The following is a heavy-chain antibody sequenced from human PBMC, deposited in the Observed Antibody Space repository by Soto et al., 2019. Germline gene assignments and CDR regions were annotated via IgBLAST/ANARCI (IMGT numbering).Heavy chain of an antibody. D-gene: IGHD3-9*01. CDR2: ISSRSSTI. CDR1: GFTFSSYS. CDR3: AREADILNWFDP. Sequence: EVQLVESGGGLVQPGGSLRLSCAASGFTFSSYSMNWVRQAPGKGLEWVSYISSRSSTIYYADSVKGRFTISRDNAKNSLYLQMNSLRAEDTAVYYCAREADILNWFDPWGQGTLVTVSS. J-gene: IGHJ5*02. V-gene: IGHV3-48*01.